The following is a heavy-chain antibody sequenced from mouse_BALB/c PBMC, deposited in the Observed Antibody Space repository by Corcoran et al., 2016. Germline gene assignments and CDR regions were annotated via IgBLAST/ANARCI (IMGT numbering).Heavy chain of an antibody. D-gene: IGHD3-3*01. CDR1: GYTFTNYG. J-gene: IGHJ4*01. Sequence: QIQLVQSGPELKKPGETVKISCKASGYTFTNYGMNWVKQAPGKGLQWMGWINTYTGETTYADDFKGRFAFSLETSTTTAYLQINTLKNEDTATYFCAREPRAMDYWGQGTSVAVSS. V-gene: IGHV9-3-1*01. CDR2: INTYTGET. CDR3: AREPRAMDY.